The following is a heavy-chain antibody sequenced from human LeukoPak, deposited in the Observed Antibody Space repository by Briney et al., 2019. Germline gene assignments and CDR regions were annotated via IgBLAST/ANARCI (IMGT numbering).Heavy chain of an antibody. CDR3: EREYSSSYGYYYYMDV. J-gene: IGHJ6*03. CDR1: GGSISSHY. Sequence: PSETLSLTCTVSGGSISSHYWSWSRQPPGKGLEWIGYIYYSGSTNYNPSLKSRVTISVDTSKNQFSLKLSSVTAADTAVYYCEREYSSSYGYYYYMDVWGKGTTVTVSS. D-gene: IGHD6-6*01. V-gene: IGHV4-59*11. CDR2: IYYSGST.